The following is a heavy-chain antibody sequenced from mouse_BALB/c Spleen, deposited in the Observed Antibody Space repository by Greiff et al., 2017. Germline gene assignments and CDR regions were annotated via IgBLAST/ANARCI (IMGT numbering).Heavy chain of an antibody. CDR1: GFSLSTSGMG. J-gene: IGHJ1*01. D-gene: IGHD1-1*01. V-gene: IGHV8-12*01. CDR3: ARSGVLREYFDV. Sequence: QVTLKVSGPGILQPSQTLSLTCSFSGFSLSTSGMGVSWIRQPSGKGLEWLAHIYWDDDKRYNPSLKSRLTISKDTSSNQVFLKITSVDTADTATYYCARSGVLREYFDVWGAGTTVTVSS. CDR2: IYWDDDK.